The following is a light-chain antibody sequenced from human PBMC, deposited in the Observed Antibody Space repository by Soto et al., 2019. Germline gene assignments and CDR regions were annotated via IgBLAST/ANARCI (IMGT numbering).Light chain of an antibody. CDR3: LQYDNLPLT. CDR2: DAS. V-gene: IGKV1-33*01. J-gene: IGKJ4*01. Sequence: DIQMTQSPSSLSASVGDRVTITCQASQDISNYVNWYHQKPGKAPKLLIYDASKLETGVPSRFSGSGSGTDFTFTISSLQPEDIATDDCLQYDNLPLTFGGGTKVETK. CDR1: QDISNY.